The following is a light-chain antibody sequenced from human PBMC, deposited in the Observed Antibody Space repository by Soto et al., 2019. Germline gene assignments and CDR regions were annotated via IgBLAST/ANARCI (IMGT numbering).Light chain of an antibody. V-gene: IGKV3-15*01. Sequence: EIVMTQSPATLSVSPGERATLSCRASQYVAGNVAWYQQKPGQAPRLLIYGASTRATGVPDRFSGSGSGTEFTLTISSLQSEDFAVYYCQQYHYWLIFTFGPGTKVEIK. CDR2: GAS. CDR3: QQYHYWLIFT. CDR1: QYVAGN. J-gene: IGKJ3*01.